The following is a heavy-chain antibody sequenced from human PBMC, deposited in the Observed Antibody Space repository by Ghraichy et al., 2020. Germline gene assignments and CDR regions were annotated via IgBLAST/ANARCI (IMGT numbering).Heavy chain of an antibody. CDR1: GFTFSSYS. V-gene: IGHV3-48*01. D-gene: IGHD1-26*01. CDR3: ARDGRELDFDY. J-gene: IGHJ4*02. Sequence: LSLTCAASGFTFSSYSMNWVRQAPGKGLEWVSYISSSSSTIYYADSVKGRFTISRDNAKNSLYLQMNSLRAEDTAVYYCARDGRELDFDYWGQGTLVTVSS. CDR2: ISSSSSTI.